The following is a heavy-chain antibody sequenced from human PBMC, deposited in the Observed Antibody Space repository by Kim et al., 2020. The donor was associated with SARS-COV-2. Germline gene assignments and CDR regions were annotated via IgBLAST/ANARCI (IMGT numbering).Heavy chain of an antibody. J-gene: IGHJ4*02. D-gene: IGHD3-10*01. Sequence: SETLYLTCTVSGGSISSGGYYWSWIRQHPGKGLEWIGYIYYSGSTYYNPSLKSRVTISVDTSKNQFSLKLSSVTAADTAVYYCARVLPYYYGSGSYGAKGFDYWGQGTLVTVSS. V-gene: IGHV4-31*03. CDR3: ARVLPYYYGSGSYGAKGFDY. CDR1: GGSISSGGYY. CDR2: IYYSGST.